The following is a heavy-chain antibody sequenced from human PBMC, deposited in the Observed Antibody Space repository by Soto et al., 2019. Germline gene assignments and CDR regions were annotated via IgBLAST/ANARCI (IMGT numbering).Heavy chain of an antibody. CDR2: IWYDGSNK. CDR1: GFTFSSYG. D-gene: IGHD6-13*01. V-gene: IGHV3-33*01. J-gene: IGHJ6*02. CDR3: ATYIAAAANYYYYYSGMDV. Sequence: GGSLRLSCAASGFTFSSYGMHWVRQAPGKGLEWVAVIWYDGSNKYYADSVKGRFTISRDNSKNTLYLQMNSLRAEDTAVYYCATYIAAAANYYYYYSGMDVWGQGTTVTVS.